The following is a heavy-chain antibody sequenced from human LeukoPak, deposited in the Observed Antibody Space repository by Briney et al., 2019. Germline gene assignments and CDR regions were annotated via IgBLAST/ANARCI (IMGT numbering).Heavy chain of an antibody. CDR3: ARYGLPNFDY. Sequence: GGSLRLSCAASGFTFSSYWMYWVRQAPGKGLVWVSGIKSDVSSTTYADSVKGRFAISRDNAKNTLYLQMNSLSVEDTAVYYCARYGLPNFDYWGQGTLVTVSS. CDR2: IKSDVSST. CDR1: GFTFSSYW. J-gene: IGHJ4*02. V-gene: IGHV3-74*03. D-gene: IGHD4-11*01.